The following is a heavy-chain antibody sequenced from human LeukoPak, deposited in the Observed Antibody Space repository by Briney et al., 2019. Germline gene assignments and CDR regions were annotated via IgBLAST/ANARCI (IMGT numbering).Heavy chain of an antibody. V-gene: IGHV4-34*01. CDR2: INRSGST. CDR1: DGSFSVYY. D-gene: IGHD6-19*01. CDR3: ARGWRRRTSSGWDWFDP. J-gene: IGHJ5*02. Sequence: SETLSLTCAVYDGSFSVYYWSWIRQPPGKGLEWIGEINRSGSTNYNPSLKSRVTISIDTSKNQFSLKVSSVTAADTAVYYCARGWRRRTSSGWDWFDPWGQGTLVSVSS.